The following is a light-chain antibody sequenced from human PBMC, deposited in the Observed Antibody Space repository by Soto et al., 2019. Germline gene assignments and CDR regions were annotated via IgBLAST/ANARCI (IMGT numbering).Light chain of an antibody. CDR1: QGISNC. CDR3: QQYGSSGT. V-gene: IGKV1-9*01. CDR2: SAY. J-gene: IGKJ1*01. Sequence: IQLTQSPSSLSASVGDRVIITCRASQGISNCLAWYQQKPGKAPELLIYSAYTLQRGVPSRFSGSGSGTDFTLTISSLQPEDFATYYCQQYGSSGTFGQGTKVDIK.